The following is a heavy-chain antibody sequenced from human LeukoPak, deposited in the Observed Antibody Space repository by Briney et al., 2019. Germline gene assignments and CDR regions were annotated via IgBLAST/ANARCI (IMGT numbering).Heavy chain of an antibody. J-gene: IGHJ4*02. V-gene: IGHV5-51*01. CDR1: GYSFTNTF. CDR3: ARPIAAAGTDLGY. CDR2: IYPGDSDT. D-gene: IGHD6-13*01. Sequence: GESLKIPCKASGYSFTNTFIGWVRQMPGKGLEWMGIIYPGDSDTRYSPSFQGQVTISVDKSVTTAYLQWSSLQASDTAMYYCARPIAAAGTDLGYWGQGTLVTVSS.